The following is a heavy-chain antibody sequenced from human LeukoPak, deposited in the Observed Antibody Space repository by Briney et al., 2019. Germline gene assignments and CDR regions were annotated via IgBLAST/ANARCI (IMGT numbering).Heavy chain of an antibody. J-gene: IGHJ5*02. CDR3: ARQPSLSYCSGGTCWFDA. Sequence: SETLSLICTFSGASISSVNYYWGWVRQPPGKGLEWIGSIYYIGKTYYNPSLKSRVTMSMDTSKNQFSLKLSSVTAADTAVYYCARQPSLSYCSGGTCWFDAWGQGTLVSVSS. V-gene: IGHV4-39*01. D-gene: IGHD2-15*01. CDR2: IYYIGKT. CDR1: GASISSVNYY.